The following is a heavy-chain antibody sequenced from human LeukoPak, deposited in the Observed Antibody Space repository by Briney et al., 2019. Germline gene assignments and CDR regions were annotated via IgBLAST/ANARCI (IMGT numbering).Heavy chain of an antibody. Sequence: SETLSLTCTVSGGSISSYYWSWIRQPPGKGLEWIGYIYYSGSTNYNPSLKSRVTISVDTSKNQFSLKLSSVTAADTAVYYCARCAYSSGWYLFDYWGQGTLVTVSS. V-gene: IGHV4-59*01. CDR3: ARCAYSSGWYLFDY. D-gene: IGHD6-19*01. J-gene: IGHJ4*02. CDR1: GGSISSYY. CDR2: IYYSGST.